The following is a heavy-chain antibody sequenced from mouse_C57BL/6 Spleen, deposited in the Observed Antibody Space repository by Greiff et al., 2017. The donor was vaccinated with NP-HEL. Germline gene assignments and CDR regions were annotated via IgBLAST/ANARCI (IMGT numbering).Heavy chain of an antibody. CDR3: ARGYYGNGWFAY. CDR2: IYPGSGST. D-gene: IGHD2-1*01. CDR1: GYTFTSYW. J-gene: IGHJ3*01. V-gene: IGHV1-55*01. Sequence: QVQLQQPGAELVKPGASVKMSCKASGYTFTSYWITWVKQRPGQGLEWIGDIYPGSGSTNYNEKFKSKATLTVDTSSSTAYMQLSSLTSEDSAVYYCARGYYGNGWFAYWGRGTLVTVSA.